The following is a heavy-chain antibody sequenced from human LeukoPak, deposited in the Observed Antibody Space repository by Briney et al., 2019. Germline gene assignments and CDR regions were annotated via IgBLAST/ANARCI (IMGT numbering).Heavy chain of an antibody. CDR3: ARDHALWSNCFDY. CDR1: GYSFTDYG. J-gene: IGHJ4*02. D-gene: IGHD2-21*01. V-gene: IGHV1-18*01. CDR2: ISARNGNT. Sequence: VASVEVSCKTSGYSFTDYGITWVRQAPGQGLEWMGWISARNGNTNFSQRLQGRVTMTTDTSTSTAYMELRGLTSDDTAVYYCARDHALWSNCFDYWGQGTLVTVSS.